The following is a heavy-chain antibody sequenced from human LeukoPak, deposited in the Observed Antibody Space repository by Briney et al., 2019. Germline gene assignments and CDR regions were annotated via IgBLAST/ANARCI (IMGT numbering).Heavy chain of an antibody. CDR2: INPKSGDT. CDR3: ARVKHDYGARADAFDI. Sequence: GASVKVSCKASGYSFTDYYMQWVRQAPGHGLEWMGWINPKSGDTNYTQSFQGRVTMTRDTSISTAYMELSRLRSDDTAVYYCARVKHDYGARADAFDIRGQGTMVTVSS. J-gene: IGHJ3*02. V-gene: IGHV1-2*02. CDR1: GYSFTDYY. D-gene: IGHD4/OR15-4a*01.